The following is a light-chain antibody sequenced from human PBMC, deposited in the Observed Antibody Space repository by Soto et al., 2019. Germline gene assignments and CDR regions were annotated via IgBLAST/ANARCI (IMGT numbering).Light chain of an antibody. V-gene: IGKV3D-20*02. J-gene: IGKJ3*01. Sequence: EIVLTQSPGTLSLSPGERATLSCRASQSVSSSYLAWYQQKPGQAPRLLIYGASSRATGIPDRFSGSGSGTDFTLTISRLEPEDFAVYYCQQGNNWPLFTFGPGTKVDIK. CDR1: QSVSSSY. CDR3: QQGNNWPLFT. CDR2: GAS.